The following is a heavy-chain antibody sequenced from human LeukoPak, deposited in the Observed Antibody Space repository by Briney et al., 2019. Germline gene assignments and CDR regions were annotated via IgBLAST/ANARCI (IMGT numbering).Heavy chain of an antibody. Sequence: SDTLSLTCTVSGGSISSYYWSWIRQPPGKGLERIGYIYYSGSTNYNPSLKSRVTISVDTSKNQFSLKLSSVTAADTAVYYCARHSLHDYGDYYFDYWGQGTLVTVSS. CDR1: GGSISSYY. D-gene: IGHD4-17*01. CDR2: IYYSGST. J-gene: IGHJ4*02. CDR3: ARHSLHDYGDYYFDY. V-gene: IGHV4-59*08.